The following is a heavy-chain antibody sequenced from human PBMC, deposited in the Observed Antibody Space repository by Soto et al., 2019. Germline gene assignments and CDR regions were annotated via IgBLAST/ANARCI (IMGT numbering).Heavy chain of an antibody. D-gene: IGHD3-16*01. CDR3: VKFRGRAYHYYYMDV. V-gene: IGHV3-23*01. CDR2: YGGSGGST. J-gene: IGHJ6*03. Sequence: DVQLLESGGGLAQRGGSLRLSCAASGFSFSTYGMTWVRQAPGKGLEWVSYGGSGGSTYYADSVKGRFTNSRDNSKNTLYLQMNSLRAEDTAVYYCVKFRGRAYHYYYMDVWGNGTTVTVSS. CDR1: GFSFSTYG.